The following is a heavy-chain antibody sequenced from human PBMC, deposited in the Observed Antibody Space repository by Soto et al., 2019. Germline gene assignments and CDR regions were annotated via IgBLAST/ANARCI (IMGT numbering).Heavy chain of an antibody. CDR3: ARDLNCSGGSCYSGRGYYYYYYSMDV. V-gene: IGHV1-69*13. CDR2: IIPIFGTA. CDR1: VGTFSSYA. D-gene: IGHD2-15*01. Sequence: SVKVSCKASVGTFSSYAISWVRQAPGQGLEWMGGIIPIFGTANYAQKFQGRVTITADESTSTAYMELSSLRSEDTAVYYCARDLNCSGGSCYSGRGYYYYYYSMDVWGQGTTVTVSS. J-gene: IGHJ6*02.